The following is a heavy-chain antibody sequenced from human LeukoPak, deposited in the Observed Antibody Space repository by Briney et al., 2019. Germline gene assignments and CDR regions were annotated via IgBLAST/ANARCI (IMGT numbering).Heavy chain of an antibody. CDR3: ARDTPGEESH. D-gene: IGHD2-2*01. CDR2: ITGNSGTR. Sequence: GGSLRLSCAGSGFSFTNYAMIWVRQAPGKGLEWVSAITGNSGTRIYADSVKGRFTISRDNSKNTLYLQMNSLRGEDTAVYYCARDTPGEESHWGQGTLVTVSS. CDR1: GFSFTNYA. V-gene: IGHV3-23*01. J-gene: IGHJ4*02.